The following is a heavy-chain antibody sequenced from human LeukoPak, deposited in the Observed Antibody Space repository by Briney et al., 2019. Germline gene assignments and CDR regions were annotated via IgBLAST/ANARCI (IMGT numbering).Heavy chain of an antibody. CDR3: ARQGGEDSSSSPTDY. CDR2: IIPILGIA. CDR1: GGTFSSYT. V-gene: IGHV1-69*02. J-gene: IGHJ4*02. D-gene: IGHD6-6*01. Sequence: AASVKVSCKPSGGTFSSYTISWVRQAPGQGLEWMGRIIPILGIANYAQKFQGRVTITADKSTSTAYMELSSLRSEDTAVYYCARQGGEDSSSSPTDYWGQGTLVTVSS.